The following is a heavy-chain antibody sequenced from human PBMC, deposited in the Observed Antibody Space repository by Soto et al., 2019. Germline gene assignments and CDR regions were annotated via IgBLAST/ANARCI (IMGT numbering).Heavy chain of an antibody. V-gene: IGHV4-34*01. Sequence: QVQLQQWGAGLLKPSETLSLTCAVSSGPFSGYYWSWIRQSPGKGLEWIGEISHSGSTNYNPSLKSRVTISVETSKNQFSLKLSSVTAADTAVYYCAISYITNDAFDIWGQGTLVTVSS. CDR3: AISYITNDAFDI. J-gene: IGHJ3*02. CDR2: ISHSGST. D-gene: IGHD1-1*01. CDR1: SGPFSGYY.